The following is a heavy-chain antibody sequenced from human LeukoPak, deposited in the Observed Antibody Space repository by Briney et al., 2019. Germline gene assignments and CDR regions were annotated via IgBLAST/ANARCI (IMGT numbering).Heavy chain of an antibody. J-gene: IGHJ4*02. CDR3: AKDHVKHIVVVTAIRGLNLFDY. CDR1: GLTFSSHW. V-gene: IGHV3-74*01. CDR2: ITNDGSST. D-gene: IGHD2-21*02. Sequence: GGSLRLSCAASGLTFSSHWMHWVRQAPGKGLVWVSRITNDGSSTTYADSVKGRFTISRDNAKNMLYLQVNSLRAEDTAVYYCAKDHVKHIVVVTAIRGLNLFDYWGQGTLVTVSS.